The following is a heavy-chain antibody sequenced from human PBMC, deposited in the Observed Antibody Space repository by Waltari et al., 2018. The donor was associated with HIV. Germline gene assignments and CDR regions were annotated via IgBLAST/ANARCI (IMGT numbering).Heavy chain of an antibody. J-gene: IGHJ6*02. CDR3: ARPSYCSSTSCYKNYGMDV. Sequence: QVQLVQSGAEVKKPGSSVKVSCKASGGTFSSYAISWVRQDPRQGLEWMGRIIPILGIANYAQKFQGRVTITADKSTSTAYMELSSLRSEDTAVYYCARPSYCSSTSCYKNYGMDVWGQGTTVTVSS. CDR1: GGTFSSYA. CDR2: IIPILGIA. V-gene: IGHV1-69*04. D-gene: IGHD2-2*02.